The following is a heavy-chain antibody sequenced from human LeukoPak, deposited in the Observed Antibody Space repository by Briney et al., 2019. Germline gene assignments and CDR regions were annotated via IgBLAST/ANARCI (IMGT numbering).Heavy chain of an antibody. Sequence: GGSLRVSCAASGFTFSPVWMHWVRQAPGKGLMWVSHIINDGSYTTYADSVKGRFTISRDISTDTLWLQMDSLRTEDTAVYYCAKGPLRGTAAAIDYWGQGTLVTVSS. D-gene: IGHD2-2*01. CDR2: IINDGSYT. CDR3: AKGPLRGTAAAIDY. CDR1: GFTFSPVW. J-gene: IGHJ4*02. V-gene: IGHV3-74*01.